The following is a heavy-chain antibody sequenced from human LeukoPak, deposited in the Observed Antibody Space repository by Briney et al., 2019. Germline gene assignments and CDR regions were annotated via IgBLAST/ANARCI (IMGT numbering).Heavy chain of an antibody. V-gene: IGHV4-39*01. J-gene: IGHJ4*02. CDR2: IYYSGST. Sequence: SETLSLTCTVSGGSISSSSYYWGWIRQPPGKGLEWIGSIYYSGSTYYNPSLKSRVTISVDTSKNQFSLKLSSVTAADTAVYYCARRAGATAGYYFDYWGQGTLVTVSS. CDR3: ARRAGATAGYYFDY. D-gene: IGHD1-26*01. CDR1: GGSISSSSYY.